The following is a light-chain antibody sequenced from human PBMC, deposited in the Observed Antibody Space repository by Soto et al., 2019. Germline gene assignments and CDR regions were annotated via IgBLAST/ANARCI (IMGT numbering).Light chain of an antibody. J-gene: IGLJ2*01. V-gene: IGLV2-14*01. CDR1: SSDVGAYNY. CDR2: GVS. CDR3: ISYQLTSTRG. Sequence: QSALTQPASVSGSPGQSITISCTGTSSDVGAYNYVSWYQLHPGKAPKLLIYGVSDRPSGVSNRFSGSKSGNTASLTISGLQAEDEADYYCISYQLTSTRGFGGGTQLTV.